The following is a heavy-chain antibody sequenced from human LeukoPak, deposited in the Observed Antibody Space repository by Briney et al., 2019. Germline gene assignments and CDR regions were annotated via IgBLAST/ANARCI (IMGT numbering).Heavy chain of an antibody. CDR3: ARVCGSSSWYGDYYYYYMDV. J-gene: IGHJ6*03. V-gene: IGHV4-59*01. CDR2: IYSSGST. Sequence: PSETLSLTCTVSGGSISSYYWSWIRQPPGKGLEWIGYIYSSGSTNYNPSLKSRVTISVDTSKNQFSLKLSSVTAADTAVYYCARVCGSSSWYGDYYYYYMDVWGKGTTVTVSS. D-gene: IGHD6-13*01. CDR1: GGSISSYY.